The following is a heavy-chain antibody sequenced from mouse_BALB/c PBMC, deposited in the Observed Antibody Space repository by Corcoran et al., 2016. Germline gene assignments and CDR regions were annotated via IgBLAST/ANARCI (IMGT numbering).Heavy chain of an antibody. V-gene: IGHV1S136*01. J-gene: IGHJ4*01. CDR3: ARLYPGRTMDY. CDR1: GYTFPSYV. CDR2: IHTYNDGP. Sequence: EVKLQKSGPELVKTWASVKMSRTVSGYTFPSYVLHWGKQQPGPGLEWRGYIHTYNDGPKYNEKFKGKSTLISDKSSSTAYMELSSLTSVDSAVYDCARLYPGRTMDYWGQGTSVTVSS.